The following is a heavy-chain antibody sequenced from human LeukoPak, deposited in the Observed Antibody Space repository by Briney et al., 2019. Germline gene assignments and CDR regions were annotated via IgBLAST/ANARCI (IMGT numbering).Heavy chain of an antibody. Sequence: SETLSLTCTVSGGSISSSSYYWGWLRQPPGKGLEWIGSIYYSGSTYDNPSLKSRVTISVATSKNQFSLKLSSVTAADTAGYYCARGTLDGGYDFWSGYYLTPNFDYWGQGTLVTVSS. D-gene: IGHD3-3*01. J-gene: IGHJ4*02. V-gene: IGHV4-39*07. CDR1: GGSISSSSYY. CDR2: IYYSGST. CDR3: ARGTLDGGYDFWSGYYLTPNFDY.